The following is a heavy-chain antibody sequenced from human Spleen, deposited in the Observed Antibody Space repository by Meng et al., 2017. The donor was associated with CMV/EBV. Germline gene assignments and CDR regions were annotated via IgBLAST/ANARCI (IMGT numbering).Heavy chain of an antibody. CDR3: ARDLIYTGTPGMYDY. Sequence: GESLKISCAASGFTFSSYSMNWVRQAPGKGLEWVSYISSSGSPTHYADSVKGRFTISRDNAKNSLYLQMNSLRAEDTAVYYCARDLIYTGTPGMYDYWGQGTLVTVSS. D-gene: IGHD2-2*02. CDR2: ISSSGSPT. J-gene: IGHJ4*02. V-gene: IGHV3-48*04. CDR1: GFTFSSYS.